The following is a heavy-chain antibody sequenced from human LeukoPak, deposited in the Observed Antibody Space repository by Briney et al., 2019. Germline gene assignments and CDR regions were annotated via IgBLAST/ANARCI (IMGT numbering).Heavy chain of an antibody. CDR3: ARETNYYDSSGYYFGNWFDP. CDR2: IYSGGST. J-gene: IGHJ5*02. V-gene: IGHV3-53*01. Sequence: PGGSLRLSCAASGFTVSSNYMSWVRQAPGKGLEWVSVIYSGGSTYYADSVKGRFTISRDNSKNTLYLQMNSLRAEDTAVYYCARETNYYDSSGYYFGNWFDPWGQGTLVTVSS. CDR1: GFTVSSNY. D-gene: IGHD3-22*01.